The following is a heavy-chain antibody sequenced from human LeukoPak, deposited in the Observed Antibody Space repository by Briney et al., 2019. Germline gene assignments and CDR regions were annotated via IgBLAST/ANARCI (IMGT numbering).Heavy chain of an antibody. CDR3: ARSWLEYSSSSGI. J-gene: IGHJ4*02. CDR2: IYYSGST. D-gene: IGHD6-6*01. CDR1: GDSISRSTYY. Sequence: SETLSLTCTVSGDSISRSTYYWAWIRQPPGKGLEWIGSIYYSGSTYYNPSLKSRVTISVDTSKNQFSLKLSSVTAADTAVYYCARSWLEYSSSSGIWGQGTLVTVSS. V-gene: IGHV4-39*07.